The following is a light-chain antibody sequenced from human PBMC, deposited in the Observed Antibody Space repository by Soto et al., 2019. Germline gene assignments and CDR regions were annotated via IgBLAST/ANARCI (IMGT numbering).Light chain of an antibody. CDR2: SNN. CDR3: AAWDANLSGHV. V-gene: IGLV1-47*02. CDR1: SSNIGSNY. Sequence: QSVLTQPPSASGTPGQRVTISCSGSSSNIGSNYVYWYQHLPGTAPKLLIYSNNQRPSGVHDRFSGSKSGTSASLAISGLQSENEADYDCAAWDANLSGHVFGTGTK. J-gene: IGLJ1*01.